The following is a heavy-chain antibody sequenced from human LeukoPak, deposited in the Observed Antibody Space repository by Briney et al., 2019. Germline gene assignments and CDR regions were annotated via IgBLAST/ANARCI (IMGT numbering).Heavy chain of an antibody. D-gene: IGHD6-19*01. Sequence: PSETLSLTCTVSGGSISSSSYYWGWLRQPPGTGLEWLGSIYYSGSTYYNPSLKSRVTISVDTSKNQFSLKLSSVTAADTAVYYCAHDARGWEFGYYYYYMDVWGKGTTVTVSS. CDR2: IYYSGST. J-gene: IGHJ6*03. CDR1: GGSISSSSYY. CDR3: AHDARGWEFGYYYYYMDV. V-gene: IGHV4-39*07.